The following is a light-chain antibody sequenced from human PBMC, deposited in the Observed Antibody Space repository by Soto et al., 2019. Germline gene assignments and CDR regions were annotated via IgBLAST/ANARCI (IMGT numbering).Light chain of an antibody. CDR3: QQYGSSPWT. V-gene: IGKV3-20*01. CDR1: QSVRSSY. CDR2: GAS. Sequence: IVLTQSPGTLSLSPGERATLSCRASQSVRSSYLAWYQQKPGQAPRLLIYGASSRATGIPDRFSGSGSGTDFTLTISRLEPEDFAVYYCQQYGSSPWTFGQGTKVDIK. J-gene: IGKJ1*01.